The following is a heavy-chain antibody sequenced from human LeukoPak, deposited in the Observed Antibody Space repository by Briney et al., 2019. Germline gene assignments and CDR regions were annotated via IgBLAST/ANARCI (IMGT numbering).Heavy chain of an antibody. CDR3: ARVVFCSGGSCYYYFDY. J-gene: IGHJ4*02. D-gene: IGHD2-15*01. V-gene: IGHV4-59*01. CDR2: IYSSGST. Sequence: KPSETLSLTCTVSGGSISSYYWSWIRQPPGKGLEWIGYIYSSGSTNYSPSLKSRVTISADTSKNQFSLRLSSVTAADTAVYYCARVVFCSGGSCYYYFDYWGQGTLVTVSS. CDR1: GGSISSYY.